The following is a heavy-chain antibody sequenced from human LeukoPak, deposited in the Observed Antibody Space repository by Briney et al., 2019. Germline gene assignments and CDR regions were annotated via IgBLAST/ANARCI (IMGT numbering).Heavy chain of an antibody. J-gene: IGHJ4*02. CDR2: IRSKAYGGTT. CDR1: GFTFGDYA. V-gene: IGHV3-49*03. D-gene: IGHD5-18*01. Sequence: PGGSLRLSCTASGFTFGDYAMSWFRQAPGKGLEWVGFIRSKAYGGTTEYAASVKGRFTISRDDSKSIAYLQVNSLKTEDTAVYYCTMVRVQSYEAIYWGQGTLVTVSS. CDR3: TMVRVQSYEAIY.